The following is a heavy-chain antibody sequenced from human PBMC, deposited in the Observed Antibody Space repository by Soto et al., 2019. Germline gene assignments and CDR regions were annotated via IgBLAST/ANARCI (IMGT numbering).Heavy chain of an antibody. V-gene: IGHV3-43*02. CDR1: GFTFDDYA. CDR2: ISGDGGST. Sequence: GESLKISRAASGFTFDDYAMHWVRQAPGKGLEWVSLISGDGGSTYYADSVKGRFTISRDNSKNSLYLQMNSLRTEDTALYYCAKEGYYYDSSGYSRRYFDYWGQGTLVTVSS. J-gene: IGHJ4*02. CDR3: AKEGYYYDSSGYSRRYFDY. D-gene: IGHD3-22*01.